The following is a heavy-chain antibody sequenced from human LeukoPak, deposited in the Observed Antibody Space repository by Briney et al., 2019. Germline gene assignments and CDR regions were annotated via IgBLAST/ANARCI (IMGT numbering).Heavy chain of an antibody. J-gene: IGHJ5*02. CDR3: ATSDTVSTYNWFDP. V-gene: IGHV4-39*01. Sequence: KSWETLSLTCNVSGGSISSNTYFWGWIRRPPGKGLEWIGSIRYSGSTYYNPSLKSRVTISVDTSKNQFSLNLSSLTAADTAVYYCATSDTVSTYNWFDPWGQGTLVNVS. CDR2: IRYSGST. CDR1: GGSISSNTYF. D-gene: IGHD5/OR15-5a*01.